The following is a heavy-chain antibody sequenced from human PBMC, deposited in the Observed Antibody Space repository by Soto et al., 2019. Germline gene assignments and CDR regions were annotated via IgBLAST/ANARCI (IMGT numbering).Heavy chain of an antibody. CDR2: IYYSGST. Sequence: PSETLSLTCTFSGGSISSGGYYWSWIRQHPGKGLEWIGYIYYSGSTYYNPSLKSRVTISVDTSKNQFSLKLSSVTAADTAVYYCASTPVDFWSGYPYYYYMDVWGKGTTVTVSS. J-gene: IGHJ6*03. CDR1: GGSISSGGYY. D-gene: IGHD3-3*01. CDR3: ASTPVDFWSGYPYYYYMDV. V-gene: IGHV4-31*03.